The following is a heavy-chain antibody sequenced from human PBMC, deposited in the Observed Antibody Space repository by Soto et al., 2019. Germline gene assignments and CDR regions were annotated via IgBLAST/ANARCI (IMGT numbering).Heavy chain of an antibody. CDR3: ASGRSLGGYYYYYMDV. CDR1: GFTFSSYW. D-gene: IGHD2-15*01. V-gene: IGHV3-74*01. Sequence: GGSLRLSCAASGFTFSSYWMHWVRQAPGKGLVWVSRINSDGSSTSYADSVKGRFTISRDNAKNTLYLQMNSLRAEDTAVYYCASGRSLGGYYYYYMDVWGKGTTVTVSS. J-gene: IGHJ6*03. CDR2: INSDGSST.